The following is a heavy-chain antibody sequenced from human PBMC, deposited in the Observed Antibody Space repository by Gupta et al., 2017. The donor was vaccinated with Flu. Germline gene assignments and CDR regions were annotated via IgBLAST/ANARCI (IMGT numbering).Heavy chain of an antibody. Sequence: AAPVRGRFTVSRDDSRNTLYLQMNSLKTEDTAVYYCTGASSSSWFVEDYFDYWGQGTLVTVSS. CDR3: TGASSSSWFVEDYFDY. J-gene: IGHJ4*02. V-gene: IGHV3-15*01. D-gene: IGHD6-13*01.